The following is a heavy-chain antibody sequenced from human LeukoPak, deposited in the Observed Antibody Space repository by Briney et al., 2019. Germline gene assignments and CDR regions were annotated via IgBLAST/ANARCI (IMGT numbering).Heavy chain of an antibody. V-gene: IGHV3-30*02. J-gene: IGHJ4*02. CDR1: GFTFSSCG. Sequence: PGGSLRLSCAASGFTFSSCGMHWVRQAPGKGLEWVAFIRYDGSNKYYADSVKGRFAISRDNSKNTLYLQMNSLRAEDTAVYYCAKGTVMTTVTTWGWGQGTLVTVSS. D-gene: IGHD4-17*01. CDR3: AKGTVMTTVTTWG. CDR2: IRYDGSNK.